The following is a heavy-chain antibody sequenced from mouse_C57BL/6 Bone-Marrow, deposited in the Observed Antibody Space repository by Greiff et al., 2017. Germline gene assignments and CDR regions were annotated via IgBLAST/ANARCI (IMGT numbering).Heavy chain of an antibody. J-gene: IGHJ3*01. CDR3: ARSYDGYYRAWFAY. CDR1: GYTFTSYN. Sequence: LQQSGAELVRPGASVKMSCKASGYTFTSYNMHWVKQTPRQGLEWIGAIYPGNGDTSYNQKFKGKATLTVDKSSSTAYMQLSSLTSEDSAVYFCARSYDGYYRAWFAYWGQGTLVTVSA. CDR2: IYPGNGDT. D-gene: IGHD2-3*01. V-gene: IGHV1-12*01.